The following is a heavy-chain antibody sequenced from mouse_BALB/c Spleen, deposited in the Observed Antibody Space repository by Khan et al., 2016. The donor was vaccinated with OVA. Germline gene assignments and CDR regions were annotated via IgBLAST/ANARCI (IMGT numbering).Heavy chain of an antibody. J-gene: IGHJ4*01. CDR3: ARQPYYHYNIMDY. D-gene: IGHD2-10*01. V-gene: IGHV2-6-1*01. CDR2: IWSDGST. CDR1: GFSLTNYG. Sequence: QVQLNESGPGLVAPSQSLSITCTISGFSLTNYGVHWVRQPPGKGLVWLVVIWSDGSTNYNPALTSRLTISKDNSKSQVFLKMNSLQTDDTAMYFCARQPYYHYNIMDYWGQGTSVTVSS.